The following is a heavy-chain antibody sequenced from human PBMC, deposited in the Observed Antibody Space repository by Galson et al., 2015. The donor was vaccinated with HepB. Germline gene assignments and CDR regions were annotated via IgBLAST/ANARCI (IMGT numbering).Heavy chain of an antibody. CDR1: GFTFSNAW. D-gene: IGHD1-26*01. J-gene: IGHJ4*02. CDR2: IKSKTDGGTT. CDR3: TTEGWEGLLAYGRLGYFDY. Sequence: SLRLSCAASGFTFSNAWMSWVRQAPGKGLEWVGRIKSKTDGGTTDYAAPVKGRFTISRDDSKNTLYLQMNSLKTEDTAVYYCTTEGWEGLLAYGRLGYFDYWGQGTLVTVSS. V-gene: IGHV3-15*01.